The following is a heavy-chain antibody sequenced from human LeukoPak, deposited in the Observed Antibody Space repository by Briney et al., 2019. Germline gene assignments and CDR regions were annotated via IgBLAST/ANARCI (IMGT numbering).Heavy chain of an antibody. CDR3: AREANCGGDCYTSDY. V-gene: IGHV3-21*01. CDR2: ISSSGSYI. CDR1: GFTFSSYS. Sequence: GGSLRLSCAASGFTFSSYSMNWVRQAPGKGLEWVSSISSSGSYIYYGDSVKGRFTISRDNAKNSLYLQMNSLRAEDTAVYYCAREANCGGDCYTSDYWGQGTLVTVSS. J-gene: IGHJ4*02. D-gene: IGHD2-21*02.